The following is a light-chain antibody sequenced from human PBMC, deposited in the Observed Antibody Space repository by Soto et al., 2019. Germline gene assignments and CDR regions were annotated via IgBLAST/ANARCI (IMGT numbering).Light chain of an antibody. CDR1: QGISSY. V-gene: IGKV1-9*01. CDR3: QQSYRTPT. Sequence: IPLTQSPSSLAASGRDGVRISCRASQGISSYLAWYQQKPGKAPTVLIYAASTLQSGVPSRFSGSGSGTDFTLTISSLQPEDFATYYCQQSYRTPTFGQATRLEI. CDR2: AAS. J-gene: IGKJ5*01.